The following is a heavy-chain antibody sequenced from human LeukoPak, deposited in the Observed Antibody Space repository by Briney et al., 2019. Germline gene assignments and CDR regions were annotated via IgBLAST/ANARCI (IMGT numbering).Heavy chain of an antibody. J-gene: IGHJ4*02. CDR3: ARGHYYDSSGYIF. CDR2: INHSGST. D-gene: IGHD3-22*01. Sequence: PSETPSLTCAVYGGSFSGHYWSWIRQPPGKGLEWIGEINHSGSTNYNPSLKSRVTISVDTSKNQFSLKLSSVTAADTAVYYCARGHYYDSSGYIFGGQGTLVTVSS. V-gene: IGHV4-34*01. CDR1: GGSFSGHY.